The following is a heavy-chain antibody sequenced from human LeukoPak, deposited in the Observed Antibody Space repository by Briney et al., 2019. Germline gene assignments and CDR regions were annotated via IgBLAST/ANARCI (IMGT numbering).Heavy chain of an antibody. CDR3: ARDRGGNTAGFDS. CDR2: LSWDGGSE. V-gene: IGHV3-43*01. D-gene: IGHD4-23*01. J-gene: IGHJ4*02. Sequence: GGSLRLSCAASGFTFDDYSMHWVRHRPGKGLEWVSLLSWDGGSEYYADSVRGRFTISRDNRRGSLFLQMKSLETEDSALYFCARDRGGNTAGFDSWGQGTLVTVSS. CDR1: GFTFDDYS.